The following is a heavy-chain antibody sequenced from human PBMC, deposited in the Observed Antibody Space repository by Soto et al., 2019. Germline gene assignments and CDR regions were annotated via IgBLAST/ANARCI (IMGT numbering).Heavy chain of an antibody. J-gene: IGHJ6*02. V-gene: IGHV1-18*01. CDR2: ISAYNGNT. CDR1: GYTFTSYG. CDR3: ARGCSGGSCYPYYYYGMYV. D-gene: IGHD2-15*01. Sequence: GSVKVSCQASGYTFTSYGISWVRQAPGQGLEWMGWISAYNGNTNYAQKLQGRVTMTTDTSTSTAYMELRSLRSDDTAVYYCARGCSGGSCYPYYYYGMYVWVQGTTATVSS.